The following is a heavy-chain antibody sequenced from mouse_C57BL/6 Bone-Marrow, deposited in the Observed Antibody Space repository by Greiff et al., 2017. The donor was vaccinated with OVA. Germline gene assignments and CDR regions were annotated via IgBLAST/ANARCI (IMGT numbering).Heavy chain of an antibody. CDR3: TRHYYGNYVGNYYAMDY. CDR1: GYTFTDYE. D-gene: IGHD2-1*01. J-gene: IGHJ4*01. V-gene: IGHV1-15*01. Sequence: QVQLQQSGAELVRPGASVTLSCKASGYTFTDYEMHWVKQTPVHGLEWIGAIDPETGGTAYNQKFKGKAILTADKSSSTAYMELRSLTSEDSAVYYCTRHYYGNYVGNYYAMDYWGQGTSVTVSS. CDR2: IDPETGGT.